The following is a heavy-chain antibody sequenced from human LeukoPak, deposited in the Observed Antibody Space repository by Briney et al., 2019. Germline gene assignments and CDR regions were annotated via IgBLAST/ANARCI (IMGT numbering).Heavy chain of an antibody. CDR3: AREGYCSSTSCYTFDY. CDR2: INWNGGST. Sequence: PGGSLRLSCAASGFTFDDYGMSWVRQAPGKGLEWVSGINWNGGSTGYADSVKGRFTISRDNAKSSLYLQMNSLRAEDTALYYCAREGYCSSTSCYTFDYWGQGTLVTVSS. V-gene: IGHV3-20*04. CDR1: GFTFDDYG. J-gene: IGHJ4*02. D-gene: IGHD2-2*02.